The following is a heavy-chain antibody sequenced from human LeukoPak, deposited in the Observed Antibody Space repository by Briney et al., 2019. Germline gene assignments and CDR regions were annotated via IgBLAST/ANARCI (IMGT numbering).Heavy chain of an antibody. D-gene: IGHD3-22*01. Sequence: ASVKVSCKASGYTFTSYGISWVRQAPGQGLEWMGWISAYNGNTNYAQKLQGRVTMTTDTSTSTAYMELRSLRSDDTAVYYCGRVFEDSVWPYDSSGYYYFDYWGQGTLVTVSS. V-gene: IGHV1-18*01. J-gene: IGHJ4*02. CDR3: GRVFEDSVWPYDSSGYYYFDY. CDR1: GYTFTSYG. CDR2: ISAYNGNT.